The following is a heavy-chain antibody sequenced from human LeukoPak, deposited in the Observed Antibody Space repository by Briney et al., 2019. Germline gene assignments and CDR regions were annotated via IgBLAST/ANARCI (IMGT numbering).Heavy chain of an antibody. CDR1: GFTFSSYN. D-gene: IGHD6-13*01. Sequence: GGSLRLSCAASGFTFSSYNMNWVRQAPGKGLEWVSVIYRGGNTYYADSVKGRFTISRDNSRDTLYLQMNSLRAEDTAVYYCAGSSTWQLFDYWGQGTVVTVSS. J-gene: IGHJ4*02. CDR3: AGSSTWQLFDY. CDR2: IYRGGNT. V-gene: IGHV3-66*01.